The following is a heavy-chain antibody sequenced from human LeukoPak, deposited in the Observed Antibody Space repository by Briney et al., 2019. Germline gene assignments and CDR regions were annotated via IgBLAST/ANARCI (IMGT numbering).Heavy chain of an antibody. CDR3: AKWGDYDVLTGYYDSDY. Sequence: PGASLRLSCAASGFTFSNYAMSWVRQAPGKGLEWVSAIGGSGGTTYYADSVKGRFTISRDNSKNTLYLQMRSLRAEDTDVYYCAKWGDYDVLTGYYDSDYWGQGTLVTVSS. J-gene: IGHJ4*02. D-gene: IGHD3-9*01. CDR2: IGGSGGTT. V-gene: IGHV3-23*01. CDR1: GFTFSNYA.